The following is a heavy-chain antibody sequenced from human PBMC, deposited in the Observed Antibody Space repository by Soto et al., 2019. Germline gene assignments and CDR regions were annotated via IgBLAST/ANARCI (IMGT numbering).Heavy chain of an antibody. CDR1: CGSLTRSSSY. CDR3: AGLYPYESSGYHLNY. Sequence: SETPSLPRPVSCGSLTRSSSYLGWVPPPPGKGLEWVGSIYYLGNTYYNPSLGSRVTISVDTSKNQFSLKLRSVTAADTAVFYCAGLYPYESSGYHLNYWGQGTLVTVSS. CDR2: IYYLGNT. D-gene: IGHD3-22*01. V-gene: IGHV4-39*01. J-gene: IGHJ4*02.